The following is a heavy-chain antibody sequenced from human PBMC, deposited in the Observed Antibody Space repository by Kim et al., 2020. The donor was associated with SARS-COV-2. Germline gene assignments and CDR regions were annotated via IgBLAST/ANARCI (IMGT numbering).Heavy chain of an antibody. D-gene: IGHD6-13*01. CDR2: INPHGTDT. CDR1: GFIFSDYW. J-gene: IGHJ4*02. V-gene: IGHV3-74*01. CDR3: ARDGQQFFFDY. Sequence: GGSLRLSCAASGFIFSDYWMDWVRQLPGKGPVWVARINPHGTDTRYGDSVKGRFTISRDNAKNTLYLQMNSLRAEDTAVYYCARDGQQFFFDYWGQGALV.